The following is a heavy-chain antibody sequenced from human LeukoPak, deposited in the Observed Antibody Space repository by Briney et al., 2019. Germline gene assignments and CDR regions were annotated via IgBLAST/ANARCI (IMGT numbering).Heavy chain of an antibody. CDR2: ISESGSGT. D-gene: IGHD7-27*01. J-gene: IGHJ4*02. CDR3: AKDDGRPWGSRAVDY. CDR1: GLTFSRYA. V-gene: IGHV3-23*01. Sequence: GGSLRLSCAVSGLTFSRYAMSWVRQAPGKGLEWVSAISESGSGTYYADSVKGRFTISRDNSKNTLYLQMNSLRAEDTAIYYCAKDDGRPWGSRAVDYWGQGTLVTVSS.